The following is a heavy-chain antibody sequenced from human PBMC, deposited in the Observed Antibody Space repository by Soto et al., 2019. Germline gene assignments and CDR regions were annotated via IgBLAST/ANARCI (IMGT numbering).Heavy chain of an antibody. CDR1: GGSITYYY. Sequence: SETLSLTCTVSGGSITYYYWSWIRQPPGKGLEWIGYIYYIGSTNYNPSLKSRVTISVDTSKNQFSLKLSSVTAADTAVYYCARDLALGGMDVWGQGTTVTVSS. CDR3: ARDLALGGMDV. CDR2: IYYIGST. J-gene: IGHJ6*02. V-gene: IGHV4-59*12.